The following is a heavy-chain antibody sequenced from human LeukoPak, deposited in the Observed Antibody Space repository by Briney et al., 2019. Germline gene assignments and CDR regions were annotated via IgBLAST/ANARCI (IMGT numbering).Heavy chain of an antibody. Sequence: SETLSLTCTVSGGSISSYYWSWIRQPPGKGLEWIGEINHSGSTNYNPSLKSRVTISVDTSKNQFSLKLSSVTAADTAVYYCARGLVYSIWGKGTTVTVSS. J-gene: IGHJ6*04. CDR3: ARGLVYSI. CDR1: GGSISSYY. V-gene: IGHV4-34*01. D-gene: IGHD6-13*01. CDR2: INHSGST.